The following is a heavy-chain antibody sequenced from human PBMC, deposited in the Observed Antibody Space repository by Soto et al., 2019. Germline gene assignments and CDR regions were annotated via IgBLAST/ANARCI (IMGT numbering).Heavy chain of an antibody. CDR2: ITWNGDRT. CDR1: GFTFDDYG. Sequence: EVQLVESGGGVVRPGGSLRLSCAASGFTFDDYGMTWVRQAPGKGLEWVSGITWNGDRTQYGDSVKGRFTISRDNAKNSLYLQMNSLRAEDTALYHCARIPFGQTYNWLDPWGQGTLLTVSS. V-gene: IGHV3-20*01. J-gene: IGHJ5*02. D-gene: IGHD3-10*01. CDR3: ARIPFGQTYNWLDP.